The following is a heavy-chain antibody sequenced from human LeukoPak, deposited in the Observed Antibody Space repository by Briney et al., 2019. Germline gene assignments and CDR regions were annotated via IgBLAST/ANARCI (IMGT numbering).Heavy chain of an antibody. V-gene: IGHV3-74*01. D-gene: IGHD3-16*01. CDR2: INSDGSNT. CDR1: GFTFSSYW. J-gene: IGHJ3*02. CDR3: ARGGGDHAFDI. Sequence: GGSLRLSCAAAGFTFSSYWMHWVRRAPGKGLVWVSRINSDGSNTIYADSVKGRFTVSRDNAKSTLYLQLSSLRAEDTAVYYCARGGGDHAFDIWGQGTMVTVSS.